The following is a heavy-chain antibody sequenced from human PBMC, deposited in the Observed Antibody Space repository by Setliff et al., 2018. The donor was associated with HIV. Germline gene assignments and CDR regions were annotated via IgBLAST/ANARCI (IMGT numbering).Heavy chain of an antibody. CDR1: GLTDTYNY. CDR2: IYAGGST. CDR3: ARDQGVRHWFFSYYYYGLDV. Sequence: GSLRLSCAASGLTDTYNYMSWVRQAPGKGLEWVSVIYAGGSTYYADSVKGRFTISRDNANNSLFLQMNSLRAEDTAVYYCARDQGVRHWFFSYYYYGLDVWGQGTTVTVSS. D-gene: IGHD3-10*01. J-gene: IGHJ6*02. V-gene: IGHV3-53*01.